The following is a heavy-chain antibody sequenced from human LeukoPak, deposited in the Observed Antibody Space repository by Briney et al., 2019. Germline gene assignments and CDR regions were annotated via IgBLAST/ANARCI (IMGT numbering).Heavy chain of an antibody. J-gene: IGHJ4*02. CDR1: GFTFSSYG. D-gene: IGHD6-6*01. CDR2: IWYDGCNK. V-gene: IGHV3-33*01. Sequence: PGGSLRLSCAASGFTFSSYGMHWVRQAPGKGLEWVAVIWYDGCNKYYADSVKGRFTISRDNSKNTLYLQMNSLRAEDTAVYYCARDSSSAGSFDYWGQGTLVTVSS. CDR3: ARDSSSAGSFDY.